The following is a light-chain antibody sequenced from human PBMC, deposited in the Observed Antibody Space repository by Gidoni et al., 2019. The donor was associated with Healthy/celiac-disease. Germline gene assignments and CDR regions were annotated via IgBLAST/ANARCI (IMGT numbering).Light chain of an antibody. V-gene: IGLV1-40*01. CDR2: GNS. CDR3: QSYDSSLSGYV. Sequence: QSVLTQPPSGSGAPGQRVTISCTGSSANIGAGYDVHWYQQLPGTAPKLLIAGNSNRPSGAPDRFSGSKSGTSASLAITGLQAEDEADYYCQSYDSSLSGYVFGGGTKLTVL. J-gene: IGLJ3*02. CDR1: SANIGAGYD.